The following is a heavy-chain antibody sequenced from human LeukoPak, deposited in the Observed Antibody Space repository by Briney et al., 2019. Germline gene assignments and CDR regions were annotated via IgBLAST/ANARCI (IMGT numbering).Heavy chain of an antibody. CDR2: IYDSGNT. CDR1: GGSISNYC. CDR3: ARRGRSSAWFYHFDS. Sequence: PSETLSLTCTVSGGSISNYCWSWIRQPPGKGLEWIGYIYDSGNTNYNSSLKSRVTISVDTSKNQFSLNLRSVTAADTAAYYCARRGRSSAWFYHFDSWGQGTLVTVSS. D-gene: IGHD6-19*01. V-gene: IGHV4-59*08. J-gene: IGHJ4*02.